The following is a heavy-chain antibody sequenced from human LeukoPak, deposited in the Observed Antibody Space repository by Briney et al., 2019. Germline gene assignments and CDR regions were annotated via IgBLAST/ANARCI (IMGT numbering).Heavy chain of an antibody. V-gene: IGHV1-18*01. CDR3: ARKSHVDTAMFDP. CDR1: GYTFTSYG. D-gene: IGHD5-18*01. CDR2: ISAYNGNT. Sequence: ASVKVSCKASGYTFTSYGISWVRQAPGQGLEWMGWISAYNGNTNYAQKLQGRVTMTTDTPTTTVYMELRSLRSDDTAVYYCARKSHVDTAMFDPWGQGTLVTVSS. J-gene: IGHJ5*02.